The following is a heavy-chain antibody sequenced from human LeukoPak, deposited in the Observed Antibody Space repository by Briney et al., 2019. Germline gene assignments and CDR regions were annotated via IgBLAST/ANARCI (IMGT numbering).Heavy chain of an antibody. CDR2: INHSGST. D-gene: IGHD3-22*01. V-gene: IGHV4-34*01. CDR1: GGSFSGYY. Sequence: SETLSLTCAVYGGSFSGYYWSWIRQPPGKGLEWIGEINHSGSTNYNPSLKSRVTISVDTSKNQFSLKLSSVTAADTAVYCCARGQGPSRVVVIMKPNYFDYWGQGTLVTVSS. J-gene: IGHJ4*02. CDR3: ARGQGPSRVVVIMKPNYFDY.